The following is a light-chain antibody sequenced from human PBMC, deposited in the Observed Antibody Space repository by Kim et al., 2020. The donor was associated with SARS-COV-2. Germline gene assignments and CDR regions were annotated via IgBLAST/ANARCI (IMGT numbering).Light chain of an antibody. CDR2: QDS. CDR3: QAWDSKGV. J-gene: IGLJ3*02. Sequence: VSGSPGQTGYITCTGDKLGDKYACWYQQKPGQSPVLVIYQDSKRPSGIPERFSGSNSGNTATLTISGTQAMDEADYYCQAWDSKGVFGRGTQLTVL. V-gene: IGLV3-1*01. CDR1: KLGDKY.